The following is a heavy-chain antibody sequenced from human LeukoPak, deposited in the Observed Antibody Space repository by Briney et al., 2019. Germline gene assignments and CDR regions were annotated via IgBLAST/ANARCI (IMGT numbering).Heavy chain of an antibody. CDR1: GFTFDDYG. D-gene: IGHD5-24*01. J-gene: IGHJ4*02. Sequence: GGSLRLSCAASGFTFDDYGMSWVRQAPGKGLGWVAVIWYDGSNKYYADSVKGRFTISRDNSKNTLYLQMNSMRAEDTAVYDCAKDRDGYNPMGLDYWGQGTLVTVSS. CDR3: AKDRDGYNPMGLDY. CDR2: IWYDGSNK. V-gene: IGHV3-33*06.